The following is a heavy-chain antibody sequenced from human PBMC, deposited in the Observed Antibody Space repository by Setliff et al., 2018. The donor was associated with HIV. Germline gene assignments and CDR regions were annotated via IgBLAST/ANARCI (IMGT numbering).Heavy chain of an antibody. CDR3: ARHSPNVGVRGDAFDI. CDR1: GDSISSYY. D-gene: IGHD2-8*01. CDR2: IHYSGAT. Sequence: LSLTCTVSGDSISSYYWSWIRQPPGKGLEWIGYIHYSGATNYNPSLKSRVTTSLDTSRTQFSLRLSSVTAADTAVYYCARHSPNVGVRGDAFDIWGQGTVVTVSS. J-gene: IGHJ3*02. V-gene: IGHV4-59*08.